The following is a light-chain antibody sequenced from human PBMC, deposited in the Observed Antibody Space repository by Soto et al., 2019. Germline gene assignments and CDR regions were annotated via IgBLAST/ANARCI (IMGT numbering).Light chain of an antibody. CDR1: QIVNNK. Sequence: EIVMTQSPSTLSASIGERATLSCRASQIVNNKLAWYQQKPGQAPRLLIYDVSTRATGIPARFSGSGSGTEFILTISSLQYEDFAVYYCQQYTDGIPWTFGEGTKVDIK. CDR2: DVS. J-gene: IGKJ1*01. V-gene: IGKV3-15*01. CDR3: QQYTDGIPWT.